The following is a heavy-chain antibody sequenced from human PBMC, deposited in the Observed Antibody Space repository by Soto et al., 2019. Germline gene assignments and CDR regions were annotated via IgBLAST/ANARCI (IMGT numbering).Heavy chain of an antibody. J-gene: IGHJ6*02. CDR2: IYWNDDK. D-gene: IGHD3-9*01. CDR1: GFSLSTGGVA. V-gene: IGHV2-5*01. CDR3: AHKLRYLDPMDV. Sequence: SGPTLVNPTQTLTLTCTFSGFSLSTGGVAVGWIRQPPGKALECLALIYWNDDKLYSPSLKTRLTVTKDTSKNQVVLTMTNVGPVHTATYYCAHKLRYLDPMDVWGQGTTVPICS.